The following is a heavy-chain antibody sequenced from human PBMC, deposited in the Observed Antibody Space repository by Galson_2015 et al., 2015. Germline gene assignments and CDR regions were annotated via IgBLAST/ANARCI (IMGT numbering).Heavy chain of an antibody. V-gene: IGHV3-74*01. CDR1: GFTFSSYW. Sequence: SLRLSCAASGFTFSSYWMHWARQAPGKGLVWVSRINSDGSSTSYADSVKGRFTISRDNAKNTLYLQMNSLRAEDTAVYYCARRHLYDSSGYYYSKNGDAFDIWGQGTMVTVSS. D-gene: IGHD3-22*01. J-gene: IGHJ3*02. CDR2: INSDGSST. CDR3: ARRHLYDSSGYYYSKNGDAFDI.